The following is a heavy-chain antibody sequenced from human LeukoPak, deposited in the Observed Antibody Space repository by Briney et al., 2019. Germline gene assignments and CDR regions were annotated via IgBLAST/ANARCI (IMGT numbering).Heavy chain of an antibody. CDR2: INPSGGST. Sequence: ASVKVSCKASGYTFTSYNMYWVRQAPGQGLEWMGIINPSGGSTSYAQKFQGRVTMTRDTSTSTVYMELNRLRSDDTAVYYCARGRRILGGPENAGDFFDFWGQGSLVTVSS. V-gene: IGHV1-46*01. J-gene: IGHJ4*01. D-gene: IGHD3-16*01. CDR3: ARGRRILGGPENAGDFFDF. CDR1: GYTFTSYN.